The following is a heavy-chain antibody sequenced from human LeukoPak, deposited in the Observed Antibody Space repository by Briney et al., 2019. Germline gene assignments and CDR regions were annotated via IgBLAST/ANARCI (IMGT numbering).Heavy chain of an antibody. CDR3: ARARAGYCTNGVCLDYYYYYMDV. CDR2: IYNSGST. Sequence: SETLSLTCTVSGGSISSYYWSWIRQPPGKGLEWIGYIYNSGSTNYNPSLRSRVTISVDTSKNQFSLKLSSVTAVDTAVYYCARARAGYCTNGVCLDYYYYYMDVWGKGTTVTVSS. CDR1: GGSISSYY. J-gene: IGHJ6*03. V-gene: IGHV4-59*08. D-gene: IGHD2-8*01.